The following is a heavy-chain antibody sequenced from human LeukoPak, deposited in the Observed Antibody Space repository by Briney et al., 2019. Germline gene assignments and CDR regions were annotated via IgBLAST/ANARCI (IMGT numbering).Heavy chain of an antibody. Sequence: GASVKVSCKVSGYTLTELSMHWVRQAPGKGLEWMGGFDPEDGETIYAQKFQGRVTVTEDTSTDTAYMELSSLRSEDTAVYYCATDYVVRGFDFDYWGQGTLVTVSS. D-gene: IGHD3-10*01. CDR1: GYTLTELS. V-gene: IGHV1-24*01. CDR3: ATDYVVRGFDFDY. J-gene: IGHJ4*02. CDR2: FDPEDGET.